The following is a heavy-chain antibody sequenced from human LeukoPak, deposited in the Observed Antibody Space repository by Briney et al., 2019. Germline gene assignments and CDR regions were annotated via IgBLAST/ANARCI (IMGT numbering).Heavy chain of an antibody. V-gene: IGHV3-53*01. Sequence: PGRSLRLSCAASGFTFSNTYMSWARQAPGKGLEWVSLLYPSGNIYYADSVKGRFTISRDNSKNTLFLQMNSLRAEDTAIYYCARAFRSGDGYKVGYFDYWGQGTLVTVSS. CDR3: ARAFRSGDGYKVGYFDY. CDR1: GFTFSNTY. J-gene: IGHJ4*02. D-gene: IGHD5-24*01. CDR2: LYPSGNI.